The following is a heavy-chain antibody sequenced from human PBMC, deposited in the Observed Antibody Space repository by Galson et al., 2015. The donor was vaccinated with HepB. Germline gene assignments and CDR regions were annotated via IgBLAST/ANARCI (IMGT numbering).Heavy chain of an antibody. J-gene: IGHJ6*02. CDR2: IAPSDSYT. CDR3: ARRFAYDVWSGPIGGMDV. V-gene: IGHV5-10-1*01. CDR1: GYSFTSYW. D-gene: IGHD3-3*01. Sequence: QSGEEVKQPGESLRISCKGSGYSFTSYWSSWVRQMPGEGLEWMGRIAPSDSYTNYSPSFQGHVTISADKSISTAYLQWSILKASDNAMYYCARRFAYDVWSGPIGGMDVWGQGTTVTVSS.